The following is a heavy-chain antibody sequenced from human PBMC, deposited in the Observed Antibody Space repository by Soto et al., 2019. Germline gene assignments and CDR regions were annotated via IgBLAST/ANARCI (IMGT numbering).Heavy chain of an antibody. CDR1: GFTFNSAW. CDR2: LKGKSVGDTI. D-gene: IGHD6-19*01. CDR3: TTEYGYSRGQNDH. Sequence: EVQLVESGGGLVKPGESLRLSCAASGFTFNSAWMGWVRQAPGKGLECVGRLKGKSVGDTIDYAAPVTGRFTISSDDSKNTLYQQMNSLKIEDTAVYYCTTEYGYSRGQNDHCGQGTLVTVSS. V-gene: IGHV3-15*07. J-gene: IGHJ4*02.